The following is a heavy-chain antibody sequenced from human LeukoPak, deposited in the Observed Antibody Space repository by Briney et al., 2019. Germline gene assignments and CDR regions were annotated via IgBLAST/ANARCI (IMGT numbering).Heavy chain of an antibody. CDR1: GFTFSSYS. Sequence: PGGSLRLSCAASGFTFSSYSMNWVRQAPGKGLEWVSYISSSSSTIYYADSVKGRFTISRDNAKNSLYLQMNSLRAEDTAVYYCARDQRIVATQTFDYWGQGTLVTVSS. J-gene: IGHJ4*02. D-gene: IGHD5-12*01. CDR2: ISSSSSTI. V-gene: IGHV3-48*01. CDR3: ARDQRIVATQTFDY.